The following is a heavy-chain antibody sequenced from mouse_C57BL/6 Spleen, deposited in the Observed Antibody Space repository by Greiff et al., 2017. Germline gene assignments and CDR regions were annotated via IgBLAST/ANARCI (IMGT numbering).Heavy chain of an antibody. CDR3: ARDYYGSSSRYFDY. Sequence: QVQLKQPGAELVKPGASVKLSCKASGYTFTSYWMHWVKQRPGRGLEWIGRIDPNSGGTKYNEKFKSKATLTVDKPSSTAYMQLSSLTSEDSAVYYCARDYYGSSSRYFDYWGQGTTLTVSS. J-gene: IGHJ2*01. V-gene: IGHV1-72*01. CDR2: IDPNSGGT. CDR1: GYTFTSYW. D-gene: IGHD1-1*01.